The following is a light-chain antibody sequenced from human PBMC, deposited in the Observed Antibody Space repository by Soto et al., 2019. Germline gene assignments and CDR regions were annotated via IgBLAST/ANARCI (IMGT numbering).Light chain of an antibody. CDR1: QSVSSNY. J-gene: IGKJ1*01. CDR3: QQHGSSPWM. CDR2: GAS. V-gene: IGKV3-20*01. Sequence: EVVLTQSPGTLSLSPGERATLCCRASQSVSSNYVAWYQQIPGQTPRLLIYGASSRATGIPDRFSGSGSGTDFTLTISRLEPEDFAVYYCQQHGSSPWMFGQGTKVDIK.